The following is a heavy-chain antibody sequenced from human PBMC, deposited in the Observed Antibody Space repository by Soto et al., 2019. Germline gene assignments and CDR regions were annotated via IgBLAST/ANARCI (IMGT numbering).Heavy chain of an antibody. D-gene: IGHD3-22*01. Sequence: QVQLVQSGAEVNKPGASVRVSCKASGYTFSGNYIHWVRQAPGQGLEWMGWINPNSGGTKYAQKFQGRVTMTRDTSVSTAYMQLSRLRSDDTAVYYCARTEDSNGIYGFDYWGQGTLVTVSS. CDR3: ARTEDSNGIYGFDY. CDR2: INPNSGGT. V-gene: IGHV1-2*02. J-gene: IGHJ4*02. CDR1: GYTFSGNY.